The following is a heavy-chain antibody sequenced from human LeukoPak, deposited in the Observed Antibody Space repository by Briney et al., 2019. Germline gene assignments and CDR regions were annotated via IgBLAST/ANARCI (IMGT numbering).Heavy chain of an antibody. V-gene: IGHV4-31*03. J-gene: IGHJ5*02. D-gene: IGHD3-22*01. Sequence: PSQTLSLTCTVSGGSISSGGYYWSWIRQHPGKGLEWIGYIYYSGSTYYNPSLKSRVTISVDTSKNQFSLKLSSVTAADTAVYYCARENHYYDSSATNGWFDPWGQGTLVTVSS. CDR1: GGSISSGGYY. CDR3: ARENHYYDSSATNGWFDP. CDR2: IYYSGST.